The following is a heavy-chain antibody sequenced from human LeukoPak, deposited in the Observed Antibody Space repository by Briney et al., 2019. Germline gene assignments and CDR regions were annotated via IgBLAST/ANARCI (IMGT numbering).Heavy chain of an antibody. J-gene: IGHJ4*02. CDR2: LFDSVRT. CDR1: GGSITSHY. Sequence: SETLSLICTVSGGSITSHYWSWVRQPPGKGLEWIAYLFDSVRTKDNPSLKSRLTLSADTSKNQFSLRLNSVTAADTAVYYCATIKRGSIFGYFDFWGQGIKVTVSS. CDR3: ATIKRGSIFGYFDF. D-gene: IGHD5-18*01. V-gene: IGHV4-59*11.